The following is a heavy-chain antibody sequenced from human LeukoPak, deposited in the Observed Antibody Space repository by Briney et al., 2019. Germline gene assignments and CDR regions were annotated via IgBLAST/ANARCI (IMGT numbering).Heavy chain of an antibody. V-gene: IGHV3-11*04. CDR3: ATEGDYGDYVSWFDP. Sequence: GGSLRLSCAASGFTFSDYYMSWIRQAPGKGLEWVSYISSSGSTIYYADSVKGRFTISRDNAKNSLYLQMNSLRAEDTAVYYCATEGDYGDYVSWFDPWGQGTLVTVSS. D-gene: IGHD4-17*01. J-gene: IGHJ5*02. CDR1: GFTFSDYY. CDR2: ISSSGSTI.